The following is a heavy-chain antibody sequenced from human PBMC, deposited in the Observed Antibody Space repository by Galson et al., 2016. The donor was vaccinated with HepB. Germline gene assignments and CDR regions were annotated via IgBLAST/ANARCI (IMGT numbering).Heavy chain of an antibody. D-gene: IGHD1-7*01. Sequence: SLRLSCAASRFSVSSYAMHWVRQAPGKGLEWVAVISYDGSQKDYAAFVKGRFTISRDNSENTLYLQMNSLRAADTAVYYCARGNLGLMTSETTSWLDPWGQGTLVTVSS. V-gene: IGHV3-30*03. CDR3: ARGNLGLMTSETTSWLDP. CDR2: ISYDGSQK. J-gene: IGHJ5*02. CDR1: RFSVSSYA.